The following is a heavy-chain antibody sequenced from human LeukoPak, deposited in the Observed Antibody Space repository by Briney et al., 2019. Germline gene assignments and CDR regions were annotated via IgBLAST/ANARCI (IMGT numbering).Heavy chain of an antibody. CDR3: AKRGPPPGTYGNWIDP. Sequence: GGSLRLSCAASGFTFSSYAMHWVRQAPGKGLEWVACIEHDGQNIHYADSVKGRFTVSRDNPASTLYLQMSNLTREDTAVYYCAKRGPPPGTYGNWIDPWGQGTLVTVSS. V-gene: IGHV3-30*04. J-gene: IGHJ5*02. CDR1: GFTFSSYA. CDR2: IEHDGQNI. D-gene: IGHD1-1*01.